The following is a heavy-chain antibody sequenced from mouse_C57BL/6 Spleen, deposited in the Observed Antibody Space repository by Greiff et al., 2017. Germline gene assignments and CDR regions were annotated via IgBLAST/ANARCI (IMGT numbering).Heavy chain of an antibody. CDR3: ARGTTVVDYAMDY. J-gene: IGHJ4*01. V-gene: IGHV1-81*01. Sequence: QVHVKQSGAELARPGASVKLSCKASGYTFTSYGISWVKQRTGQGLEWIGEIYPRSGNTYYNEKFKGKATLTADKSSSTAYMELRSLTSEDSAVYFCARGTTVVDYAMDYWGQGTSVTVSS. CDR1: GYTFTSYG. CDR2: IYPRSGNT. D-gene: IGHD1-1*01.